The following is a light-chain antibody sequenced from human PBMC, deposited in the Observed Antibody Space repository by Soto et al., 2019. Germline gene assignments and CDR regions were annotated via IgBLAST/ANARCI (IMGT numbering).Light chain of an antibody. V-gene: IGLV2-11*01. J-gene: IGLJ2*01. CDR2: DVS. CDR1: SSDVGGYNY. Sequence: QSALTQPRSVSGSPGQSVTISCTGTSSDVGGYNYVSWYQQHPGKVPKLMIYDVSERPSGVPDRFSGSKSGNTASLTISGLQAEDEADYYCCSYAGSYTEVFGGGTKVTVL. CDR3: CSYAGSYTEV.